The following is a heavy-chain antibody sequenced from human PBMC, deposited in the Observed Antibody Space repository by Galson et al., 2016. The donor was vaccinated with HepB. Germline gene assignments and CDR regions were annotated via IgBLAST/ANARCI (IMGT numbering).Heavy chain of an antibody. J-gene: IGHJ4*02. CDR3: AKDLDGYTYGYSYSDH. CDR1: GFTFSNYA. Sequence: SLRLSCAASGFTFSNYAMSWVRQAPGKGLEWVSSISGSGGTTYYADSVKGRFTISRDKSKNTLYLQMNSLRGEDTAVYYCAKDLDGYTYGYSYSDHWGQGNLVTVSS. V-gene: IGHV3-23*01. CDR2: ISGSGGTT. D-gene: IGHD5-18*01.